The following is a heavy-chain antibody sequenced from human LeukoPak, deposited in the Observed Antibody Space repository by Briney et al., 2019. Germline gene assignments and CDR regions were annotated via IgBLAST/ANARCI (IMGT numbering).Heavy chain of an antibody. CDR3: ARDPHYGSGSYYPNWFDP. CDR2: ISAYNGNT. D-gene: IGHD3-10*01. CDR1: GYTFTSYG. J-gene: IGHJ5*02. V-gene: IGHV1-18*01. Sequence: GASVKVSCKASGYTFTSYGISWVRQAPGQGLEWMGWISAYNGNTNYAQKLQVRGTMTTDTATSTAYMELSSLRSDDTAVYYCARDPHYGSGSYYPNWFDPWGQGTLVTVSS.